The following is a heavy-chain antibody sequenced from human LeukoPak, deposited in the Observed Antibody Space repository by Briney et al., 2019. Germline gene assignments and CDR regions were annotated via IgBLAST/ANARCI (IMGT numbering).Heavy chain of an antibody. CDR3: ATIGIVGATRNWFDP. V-gene: IGHV1-69*13. CDR2: IIPIFGTA. D-gene: IGHD1-26*01. J-gene: IGHJ5*02. CDR1: GGTFSTFA. Sequence: ASVKVSCKASGGTFSTFAISWVRQAPGQGLEWMGGIIPIFGTANYAQKFQGRVTITADESTSTAYMELSSLRSEDTAVYYCATIGIVGATRNWFDPWGQGTLVTVSS.